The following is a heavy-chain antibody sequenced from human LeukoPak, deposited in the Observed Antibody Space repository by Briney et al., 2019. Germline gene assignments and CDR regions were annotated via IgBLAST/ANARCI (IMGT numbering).Heavy chain of an antibody. D-gene: IGHD6-13*01. J-gene: IGHJ5*02. Sequence: SETLSLTCTVSGGSISSYYWSWIRQPPGKGLEWIGYIYYSGSTNYNPSLKSRVTISVDTSKNQFSLKLSSVTAADTAVYYCARSGYSSSWLDHWGLGTLVTVSS. CDR1: GGSISSYY. CDR3: ARSGYSSSWLDH. CDR2: IYYSGST. V-gene: IGHV4-59*01.